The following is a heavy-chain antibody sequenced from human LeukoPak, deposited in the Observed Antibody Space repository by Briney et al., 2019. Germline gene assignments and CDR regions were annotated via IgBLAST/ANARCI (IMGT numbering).Heavy chain of an antibody. CDR2: ISSDGRRT. V-gene: IGHV3-74*03. CDR1: GFIFSTYW. J-gene: IGHJ4*02. Sequence: GGSLRLSCAGSGFIFSTYWMHWVRQAPGKGLVWVSRISSDGRRTTYADSVKGGFTMSRDNAKNTLYLQTNSLRAEDTAVYYCARESQDYGSGSSDYWGQGTLVTVSS. CDR3: ARESQDYGSGSSDY. D-gene: IGHD3-10*01.